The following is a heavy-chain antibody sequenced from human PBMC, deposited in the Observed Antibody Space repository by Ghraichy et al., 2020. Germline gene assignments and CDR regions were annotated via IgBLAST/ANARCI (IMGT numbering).Heavy chain of an antibody. D-gene: IGHD3-10*01. CDR3: ARHDREGWFGIYGMDV. J-gene: IGHJ6*02. V-gene: IGHV4-39*01. CDR2: IYYSGST. Sequence: SQTLSLTCTVSGGSISSSSYYWGWIRQPPGKGLEWIGSIYYSGSTYYNPSLKSRVTISVDTSKNQFSLKLSSVTAADTAVYYCARHDREGWFGIYGMDVWGQGTTVTVSS. CDR1: GGSISSSSYY.